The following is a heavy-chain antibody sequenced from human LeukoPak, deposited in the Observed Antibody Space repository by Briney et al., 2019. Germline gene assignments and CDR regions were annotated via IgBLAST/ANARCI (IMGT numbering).Heavy chain of an antibody. J-gene: IGHJ6*02. CDR3: ARTTTVNYYYYYGMDV. Sequence: PSETLSLTCTVSGGSISSSSYYWGWIRQPPGKGLEWIGSIYYSGSTYYNPSLKSRVTISVDTSKNQFSLKLSSVTAADTAVYYCARTTTVNYYYYYGMDVWGQGTTVTVSS. CDR1: GGSISSSSYY. V-gene: IGHV4-39*01. D-gene: IGHD4-17*01. CDR2: IYYSGST.